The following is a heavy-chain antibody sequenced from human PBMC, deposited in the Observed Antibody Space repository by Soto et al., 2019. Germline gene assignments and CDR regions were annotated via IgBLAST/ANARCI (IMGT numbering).Heavy chain of an antibody. V-gene: IGHV1-69*01. CDR2: IIPMFDTP. Sequence: QVQLVQSGAEVKKPGSSVRVSCTASGGTFSSYAISWVRQPPGQGLEWIGGIIPMFDTPNYAQKFQGRVTITAVESTSTAYLELSSLRSDDTAVYYCARGRNDCSRRFIPSGLGAFDIWGQGTMVSVSS. CDR1: GGTFSSYA. J-gene: IGHJ3*02. D-gene: IGHD3-22*01. CDR3: ARGRNDCSRRFIPSGLGAFDI.